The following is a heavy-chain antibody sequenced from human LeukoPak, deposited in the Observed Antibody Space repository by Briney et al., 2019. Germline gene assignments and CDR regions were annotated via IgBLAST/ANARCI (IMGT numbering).Heavy chain of an antibody. Sequence: SETLSLTCTVSGGSISSYYWGWIRQPAGKGLEWIGRIYTSGSTNYNPSLRSRVTMSVDTSKNQFSLKLSSVTAADTAVYYCARVSVSGSYPYYFDYWGQGTLVTVSS. CDR1: GGSISSYY. D-gene: IGHD1-26*01. V-gene: IGHV4-4*07. J-gene: IGHJ4*02. CDR2: IYTSGST. CDR3: ARVSVSGSYPYYFDY.